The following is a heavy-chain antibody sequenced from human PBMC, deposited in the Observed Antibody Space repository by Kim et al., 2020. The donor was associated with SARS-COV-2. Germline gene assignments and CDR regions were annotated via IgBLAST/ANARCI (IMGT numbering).Heavy chain of an antibody. CDR2: ISYDGSNK. D-gene: IGHD2-2*01. V-gene: IGHV3-30*18. CDR3: AKDLTIVVVPAASVLANYGMDV. J-gene: IGHJ6*02. Sequence: GGSLRLSCAASGFTFSSYGMHWVRQAPGKGLEWVAVISYDGSNKYYADSVKGRFTISRDNSKNTLYLQMNSLRAEDTAVYYCAKDLTIVVVPAASVLANYGMDVWGQGTTVTVSS. CDR1: GFTFSSYG.